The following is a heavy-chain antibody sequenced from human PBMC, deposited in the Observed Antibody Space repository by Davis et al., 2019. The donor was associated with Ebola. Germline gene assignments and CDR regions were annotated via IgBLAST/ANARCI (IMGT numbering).Heavy chain of an antibody. CDR3: ARTYYYDSSGYYYGY. CDR2: ISYDGSNK. J-gene: IGHJ4*02. Sequence: GESLKISCAASGFTFSSYGMHWVRQAPGKGLEWVAVISYDGSNKYYADSVKGRFTISRDNSKNTLYLQMNSLRAEDTAVYYCARTYYYDSSGYYYGYWGQGTLVTVSS. V-gene: IGHV3-30*03. CDR1: GFTFSSYG. D-gene: IGHD3-22*01.